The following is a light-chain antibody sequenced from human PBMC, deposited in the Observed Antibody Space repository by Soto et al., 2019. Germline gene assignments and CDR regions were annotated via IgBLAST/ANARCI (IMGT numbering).Light chain of an antibody. CDR3: QSYDSSLSAYV. J-gene: IGLJ1*01. CDR2: GNS. CDR1: SSNIGAGYD. V-gene: IGLV1-40*01. Sequence: QSVLTQPPSVSGAPGQRVTISCTGSSSNIGAGYDVNWYQQLPGTAPKLLIYGNSNRPSGVPDRFSGSKSGTSASLAITGLHAEDAADYYCQSYDSSLSAYVFGTGTKLTVL.